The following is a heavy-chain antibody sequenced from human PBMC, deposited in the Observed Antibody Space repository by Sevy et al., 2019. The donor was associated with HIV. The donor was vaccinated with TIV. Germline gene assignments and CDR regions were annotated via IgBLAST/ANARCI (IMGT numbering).Heavy chain of an antibody. CDR3: ARHAREAWRGSGVYYNVTDGFDP. V-gene: IGHV3-49*04. D-gene: IGHD3-10*01. CDR2: IITKNHGGTP. J-gene: IGHJ5*02. CDR1: GFNIADYY. Sequence: GGSLRLSCTGSGFNIADYYMTWVRHAPGKGLDWVGFIITKNHGGTPEYGASVKGRFTISRDDSKNTIYLQMHSLKTEETGIYYCARHAREAWRGSGVYYNVTDGFDPWGQGTLVTVSS.